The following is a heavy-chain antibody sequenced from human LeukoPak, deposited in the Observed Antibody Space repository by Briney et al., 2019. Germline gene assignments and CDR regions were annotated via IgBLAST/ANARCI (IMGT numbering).Heavy chain of an antibody. CDR1: GYTFTSYG. CDR2: ISAYNGNT. Sequence: ASMKVSCKASGYTFTSYGISWVRQAPGQGLEWMGWISAYNGNTNYAQKLQGRVTMTTDTSTSTVYMELRSLRSDDTAVYYCARPDDYGDYLFWGQGTLVTVSS. J-gene: IGHJ4*02. D-gene: IGHD4-17*01. CDR3: ARPDDYGDYLF. V-gene: IGHV1-18*01.